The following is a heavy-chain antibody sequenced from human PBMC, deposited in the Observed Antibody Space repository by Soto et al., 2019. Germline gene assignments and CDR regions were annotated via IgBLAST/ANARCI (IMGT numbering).Heavy chain of an antibody. V-gene: IGHV3-7*03. CDR1: GFTFSSYW. Sequence: GGSLRLSCAASGFTFSSYWMSWVRQAPGKGLEWVANIKQDGSEKYYVDSVKGRFTISRDNAKNSLYLQMNSLRAEDTAVYYCAREDSRNYDFWSGYYQRNWFDPWGQGTLVTVSS. CDR2: IKQDGSEK. J-gene: IGHJ5*02. CDR3: AREDSRNYDFWSGYYQRNWFDP. D-gene: IGHD3-3*01.